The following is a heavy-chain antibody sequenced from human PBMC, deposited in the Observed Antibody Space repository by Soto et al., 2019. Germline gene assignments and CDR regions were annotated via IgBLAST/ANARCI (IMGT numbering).Heavy chain of an antibody. Sequence: SETLSLTCTVSGGSISSGGYYWSWIRQHPGKGLEWIGYIYYSGSTYYNPSLKSRVTISVDTSKNQFSLKLSSVTAADTAVYYCAREVAAAGYASENWGQGTLVTVSS. CDR2: IYYSGST. CDR3: AREVAAAGYASEN. V-gene: IGHV4-31*03. CDR1: GGSISSGGYY. J-gene: IGHJ4*02. D-gene: IGHD6-13*01.